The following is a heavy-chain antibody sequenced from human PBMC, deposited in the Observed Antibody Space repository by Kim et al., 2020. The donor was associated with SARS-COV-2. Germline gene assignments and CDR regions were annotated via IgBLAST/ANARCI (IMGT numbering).Heavy chain of an antibody. D-gene: IGHD3-22*01. Sequence: NPSLKSRVTISVDTSKNQFSPKLSSVTAADTAVYYCATLKYYYDSSGFDYWGQGTLVTVSS. J-gene: IGHJ4*02. V-gene: IGHV4-34*01. CDR3: ATLKYYYDSSGFDY.